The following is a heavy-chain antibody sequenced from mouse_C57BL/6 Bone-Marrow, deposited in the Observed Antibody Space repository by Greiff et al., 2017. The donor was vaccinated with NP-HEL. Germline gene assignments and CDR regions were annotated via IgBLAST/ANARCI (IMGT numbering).Heavy chain of an antibody. Sequence: EVMLVESGGGLVQPGGSLKLSCAASGFTFSDYYMYWVRQTPEKRLEWVAYISNGGGSTYYPDTVKGRFTISRDNAKNTLYLQMSRLKSEDTAMYYCARQLKYYYAMDYWGQGTSVTVSS. CDR1: GFTFSDYY. V-gene: IGHV5-12*01. CDR3: ARQLKYYYAMDY. CDR2: ISNGGGST. J-gene: IGHJ4*01.